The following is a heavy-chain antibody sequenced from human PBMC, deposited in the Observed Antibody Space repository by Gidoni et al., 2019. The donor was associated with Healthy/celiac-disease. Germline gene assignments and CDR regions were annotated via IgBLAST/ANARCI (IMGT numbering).Heavy chain of an antibody. CDR2: INAGNGNT. CDR3: ARDSSGWYYYFDY. V-gene: IGHV1-3*01. J-gene: IGHJ4*02. CDR1: VSTFTSYA. D-gene: IGHD6-19*01. Sequence: QVQLVQSGAEVKKPGASVQVSCKASVSTFTSYAMHWVRQAPGQRLEWMGWINAGNGNTKYSQKFQGRVTITRDTSASTAYMELSSLRSEDTAVYYCARDSSGWYYYFDYWGQGTLVTVSS.